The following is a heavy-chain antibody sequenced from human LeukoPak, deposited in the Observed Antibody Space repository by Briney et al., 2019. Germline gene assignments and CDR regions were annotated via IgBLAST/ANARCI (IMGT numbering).Heavy chain of an antibody. CDR3: TSPAYGSGSFDY. CDR2: IRSKANSYAT. J-gene: IGHJ4*02. D-gene: IGHD3-10*01. V-gene: IGHV3-73*01. CDR1: GFTFSSYW. Sequence: GGSLRLSCAASGFTFSSYWMHWVRQASGKGLEWVGRIRSKANSYATAYAASVKGRFTISRDDSKNTAYLQMNSLKTEDTAVYYCTSPAYGSGSFDYWGQGTLVTVSS.